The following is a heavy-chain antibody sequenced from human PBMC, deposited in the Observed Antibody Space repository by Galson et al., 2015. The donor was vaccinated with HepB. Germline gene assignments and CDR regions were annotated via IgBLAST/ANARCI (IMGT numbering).Heavy chain of an antibody. CDR1: GFTFSSYA. CDR3: AKDYSGSGSPLEFDP. Sequence: SLRLSCAASGFTFSSYAMSWVRQAPGKGLEWVSVIRGNGVRTYYAGSVKGRFTISRDNSNNTLFLEMHSLRADDTAVYYCAKDYSGSGSPLEFDPWGQGTLVTVSS. V-gene: IGHV3-23*01. CDR2: IRGNGVRT. J-gene: IGHJ5*02. D-gene: IGHD3-10*01.